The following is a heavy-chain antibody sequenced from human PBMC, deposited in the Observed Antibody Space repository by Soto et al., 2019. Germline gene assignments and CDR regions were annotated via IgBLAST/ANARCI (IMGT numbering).Heavy chain of an antibody. Sequence: QVQLVQSGAEVKKPGASVKVSCKASGYAFTSHGISWVRQAPGQGLEWMGWISAYNGNTKYGQKLQGRVTMTTDTSPSTDYMELRSLRSDDAAVYYCARDEGWIGACDIWGQGTMVTVSS. V-gene: IGHV1-18*01. CDR1: GYAFTSHG. CDR3: ARDEGWIGACDI. D-gene: IGHD5-12*01. J-gene: IGHJ3*02. CDR2: ISAYNGNT.